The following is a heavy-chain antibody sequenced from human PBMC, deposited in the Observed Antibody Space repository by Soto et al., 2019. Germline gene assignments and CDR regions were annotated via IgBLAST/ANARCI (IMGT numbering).Heavy chain of an antibody. CDR1: GDSISRCWYY. CDR3: ARDRSSGYYRTPYYYYGMDV. CDR2: IYYSGST. D-gene: IGHD3-22*01. V-gene: IGHV4-31*03. Sequence: SETLSLTCTVAGDSISRCWYYCSWIRQHPGKGLEWIGYIYYSGSTYYNPSLKSRVTISVDTSKNQFSLKLSSVTAADTAVYYCARDRSSGYYRTPYYYYGMDVWGQGTTVTVSS. J-gene: IGHJ6*02.